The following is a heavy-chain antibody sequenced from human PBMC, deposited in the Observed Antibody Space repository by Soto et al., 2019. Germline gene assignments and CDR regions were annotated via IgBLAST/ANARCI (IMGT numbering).Heavy chain of an antibody. CDR1: GFTVRTKY. J-gene: IGHJ4*02. CDR2: IYSGGST. Sequence: EVQLVDSGGGLVQPGGSLRLSCAASGFTVRTKYLRCVRQAPGKGLEGVSVIYSGGSTFYADSVRGRFTISGDNSKNTVNLQMNSLRAEDTAVYYCARDPRAADYWGQGTLVTVS. V-gene: IGHV3-66*01. CDR3: ARDPRAADY.